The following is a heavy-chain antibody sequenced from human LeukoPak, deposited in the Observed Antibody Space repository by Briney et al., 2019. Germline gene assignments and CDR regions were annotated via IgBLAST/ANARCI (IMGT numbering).Heavy chain of an antibody. J-gene: IGHJ4*02. CDR3: ARGPPPYPGIAAAGSDSIY. CDR1: GFTFSSYW. D-gene: IGHD6-13*01. Sequence: GGSLRPSCAASGFTFSSYWMSWVRQAPGKGLEWVANIKQDGSEKYYVDSVKGRFTISRDNAKNSLYLQMNSLRAEDTAVYYCARGPPPYPGIAAAGSDSIYWGQGTLVTVSS. CDR2: IKQDGSEK. V-gene: IGHV3-7*01.